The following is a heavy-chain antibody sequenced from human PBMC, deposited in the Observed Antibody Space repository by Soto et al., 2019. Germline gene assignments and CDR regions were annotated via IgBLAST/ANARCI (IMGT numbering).Heavy chain of an antibody. Sequence: QVQLQESGPGLVKPSQTLSLTCTVSGGSISSGGYFWTWIRPHPGKGLEWIGYHYYSGLTSYNPSLNTRVTISLDTSKSQFSQKLSSVTAADTAVYYCARGSSIAVLYSVMDVWGQGTTVTV. CDR1: GGSISSGGYF. J-gene: IGHJ6*02. D-gene: IGHD6-6*01. V-gene: IGHV4-31*03. CDR3: ARGSSIAVLYSVMDV. CDR2: HYYSGLT.